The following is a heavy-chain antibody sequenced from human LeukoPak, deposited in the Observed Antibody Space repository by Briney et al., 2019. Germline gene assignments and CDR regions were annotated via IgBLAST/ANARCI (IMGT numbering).Heavy chain of an antibody. CDR3: ARGGTLFTYFDS. V-gene: IGHV4-4*07. CDR1: GGSTSDYY. CDR2: IYYTGNT. D-gene: IGHD3-10*02. J-gene: IGHJ4*02. Sequence: SETLSLTCSVSGGSTSDYYWNWIRQPAGQGLEWLGRIYYTGNTSYNPSLESRLTMSLDTAKNQFSLKVTSVTAADTAVYYCARGGTLFTYFDSWGQGTLVTASS.